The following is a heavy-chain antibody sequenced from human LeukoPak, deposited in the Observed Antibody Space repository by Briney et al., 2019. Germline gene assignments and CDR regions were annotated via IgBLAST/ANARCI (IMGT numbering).Heavy chain of an antibody. J-gene: IGHJ5*02. Sequence: PSETLSLTCAVYGGTFSGYYWSWIRQPPGKGLEWIGEINHSGNTNYNPSLKSRVTILVDTSKNQFSLKLNSVTAADTAVYYCARLRNYYDRSGYKELWFDPWGQGTLVTVSS. CDR1: GGTFSGYY. D-gene: IGHD3-22*01. CDR3: ARLRNYYDRSGYKELWFDP. CDR2: INHSGNT. V-gene: IGHV4-34*01.